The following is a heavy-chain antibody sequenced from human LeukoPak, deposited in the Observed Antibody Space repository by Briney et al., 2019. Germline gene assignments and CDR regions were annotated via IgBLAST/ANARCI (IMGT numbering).Heavy chain of an antibody. J-gene: IGHJ4*02. Sequence: GESLKISCKGSGYSFSNYWIGWVRQMPGKGLEWMGIIYPGESETRYSPSVQGQVTISADKSITTAYLQWSSLKASDTAMYYCAKLGAYSSSWYGFFDSWGQGTLVAVSS. CDR2: IYPGESET. CDR1: GYSFSNYW. V-gene: IGHV5-51*01. D-gene: IGHD6-13*01. CDR3: AKLGAYSSSWYGFFDS.